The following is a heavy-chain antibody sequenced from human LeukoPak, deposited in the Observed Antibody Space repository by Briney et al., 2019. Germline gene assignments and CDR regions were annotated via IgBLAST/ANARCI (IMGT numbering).Heavy chain of an antibody. CDR2: INHSGST. Sequence: SETLSLTCAVYGGSFSGYYWSWIRQPPGKGLEWIGEINHSGSTNYNPSLKSRVTISVDTSKNQFSLKLSSVTAADTAVYYCARDRIVVVPAALGGAFDIWGQGTMVTVSS. J-gene: IGHJ3*02. D-gene: IGHD2-2*01. CDR3: ARDRIVVVPAALGGAFDI. V-gene: IGHV4-34*01. CDR1: GGSFSGYY.